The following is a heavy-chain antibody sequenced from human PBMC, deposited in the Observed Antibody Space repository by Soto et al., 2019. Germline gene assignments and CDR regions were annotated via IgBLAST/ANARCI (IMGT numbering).Heavy chain of an antibody. CDR2: VNPNSGGT. CDR3: ASWGVAAAGPNYFDY. V-gene: IGHV1-2*02. Sequence: ASVKVSCKASGYTFTGYYMHWVRQAPGQGLEWMGWVNPNSGGTNYAQKFQGRVTMTRDTSISTAYMELSRLRSDDTAVYYCASWGVAAAGPNYFDYWGQGTLVTVSS. CDR1: GYTFTGYY. J-gene: IGHJ4*02. D-gene: IGHD6-13*01.